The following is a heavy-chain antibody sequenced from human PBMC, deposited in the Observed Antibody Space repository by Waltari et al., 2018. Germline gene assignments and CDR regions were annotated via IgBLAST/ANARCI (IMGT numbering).Heavy chain of an antibody. CDR1: GFTFSSYS. D-gene: IGHD2-15*01. Sequence: EVQLVESGGGLVKPGGSLRLSCAASGFTFSSYSMNWVRPAPGKGLEWVSSISSSSSYIYYADSVKGRFTISRDNAKNSLYLQMNSLRAEDTAVYYCARGVEVLLSGFNYWGQGTLVTVSS. V-gene: IGHV3-21*01. J-gene: IGHJ4*02. CDR2: ISSSSSYI. CDR3: ARGVEVLLSGFNY.